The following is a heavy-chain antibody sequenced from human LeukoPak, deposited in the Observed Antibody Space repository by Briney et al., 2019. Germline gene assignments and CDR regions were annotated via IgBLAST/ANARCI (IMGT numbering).Heavy chain of an antibody. CDR3: ARVLSVTAALFIYYDLDV. D-gene: IGHD2-2*01. CDR2: IKQDGSEK. V-gene: IGHV3-7*04. CDR1: GFTYISYW. Sequence: GGSLRLSCVASGFTYISYWMSWVRQAPGKGLEWVANIKQDGSEKYYVDSVKGRFTISRDNAKNSLYLPMNRLRARYVAGDVWARVLSVTAALFIYYDLDVWGQGTTVTVSS. J-gene: IGHJ6*02.